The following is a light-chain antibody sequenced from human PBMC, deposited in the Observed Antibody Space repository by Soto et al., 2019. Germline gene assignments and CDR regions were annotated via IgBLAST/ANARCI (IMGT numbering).Light chain of an antibody. CDR1: QSVSTNY. Sequence: EIVLTQSPGTLSLSPGERATLSCRASQSVSTNYLAWYQQKPGQAPRLLIYGASNRATGIPDRFSGSGSGTGFTLTISRLEPEDFAVYYCQQYGSSGTFGQGTKVDI. CDR3: QQYGSSGT. CDR2: GAS. J-gene: IGKJ1*01. V-gene: IGKV3-20*01.